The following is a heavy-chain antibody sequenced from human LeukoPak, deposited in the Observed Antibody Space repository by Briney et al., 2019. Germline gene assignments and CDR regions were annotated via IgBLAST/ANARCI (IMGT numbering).Heavy chain of an antibody. V-gene: IGHV1-2*02. D-gene: IGHD1-26*01. CDR3: ARDLGSVGANDY. Sequence: ASVKVSCKASGYTFTGYYMHWVRQAPGQGLEWMGWINPNSGGTNYAQKFQGRVTMTRDTSISTAYMELSKLRSDDTAVYYCARDLGSVGANDYWGQGTLVTVSS. J-gene: IGHJ4*02. CDR1: GYTFTGYY. CDR2: INPNSGGT.